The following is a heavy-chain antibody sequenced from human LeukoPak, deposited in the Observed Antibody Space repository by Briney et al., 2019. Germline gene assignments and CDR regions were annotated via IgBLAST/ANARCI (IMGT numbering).Heavy chain of an antibody. J-gene: IGHJ3*02. D-gene: IGHD5-24*01. V-gene: IGHV1-2*02. Sequence: ASVKVSCKASGYTFTGYYMHWVRQAPGQGLEWMGWINPNSGGTNYAQQFQGRVTMTRDTSIGTAYMELSRLRSDDTAVYYCARGDGYPDAFDIWGQGTMVTVTS. CDR2: INPNSGGT. CDR1: GYTFTGYY. CDR3: ARGDGYPDAFDI.